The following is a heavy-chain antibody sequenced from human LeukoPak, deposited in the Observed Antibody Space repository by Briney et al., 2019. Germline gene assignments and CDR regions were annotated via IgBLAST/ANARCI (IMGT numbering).Heavy chain of an antibody. CDR2: IYYSGNT. J-gene: IGHJ4*02. D-gene: IGHD2-15*01. Sequence: SETLSLTCTVSGDSIGSFYWSWIRQPPGKGLEWIGNIYYSGNTNYNPSLKSRVTISVDTSKNQFSLKLTSVTAADTAIYYCARPARYCSGGSCWDSWGQGTLITVSS. CDR3: ARPARYCSGGSCWDS. CDR1: GDSIGSFY. V-gene: IGHV4-59*01.